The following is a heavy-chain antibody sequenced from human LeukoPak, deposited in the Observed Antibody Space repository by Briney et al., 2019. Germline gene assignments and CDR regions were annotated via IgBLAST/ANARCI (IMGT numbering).Heavy chain of an antibody. CDR3: ARGEVLNMQLVLGPAYYFDY. Sequence: GRSVRLACGAWGFTLDRFNMMGVRQSPGKGMECVSSISSSSSYIYYADSVKGRFPISRDNAKNSLYLQMNSRRAVDTAVYYCARGEVLNMQLVLGPAYYFDYWGQGTLVTVSS. CDR1: GFTLDRFN. D-gene: IGHD6-6*01. V-gene: IGHV3-21*01. J-gene: IGHJ4*02. CDR2: ISSSSSYI.